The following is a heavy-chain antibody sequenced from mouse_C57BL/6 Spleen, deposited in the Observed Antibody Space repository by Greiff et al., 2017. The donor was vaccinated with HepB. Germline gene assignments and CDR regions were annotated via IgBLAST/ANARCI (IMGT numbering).Heavy chain of an antibody. J-gene: IGHJ4*01. V-gene: IGHV1-52*01. D-gene: IGHD1-1*01. Sequence: QVQLQQPGAELVRPGSSVKLSCKASGYTFTSYWMHWVKQRPIQGLEWIGNIYPSDSETHYNQKFKDKATLTVDKSSSTAYMQLSSLTSEDSAVYYCARMGYYYGTSYYAMDYWGQGTSVTVSS. CDR2: IYPSDSET. CDR1: GYTFTSYW. CDR3: ARMGYYYGTSYYAMDY.